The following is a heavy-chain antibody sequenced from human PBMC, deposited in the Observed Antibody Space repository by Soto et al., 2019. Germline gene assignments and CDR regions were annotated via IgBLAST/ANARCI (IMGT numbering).Heavy chain of an antibody. CDR2: ISVSGHYI. J-gene: IGHJ5*02. V-gene: IGHV3-21*01. CDR1: GFTFSTYG. Sequence: GGSLRLSCAASGFTFSTYGMNWVRQSTGKGMEWLSSISVSGHYIYYADSLTGRFTISRDNAKNSLFLHINTLRCDDTAVYYCATSGLALTYSASHWFDPWGHGTLVTVSS. CDR3: ATSGLALTYSASHWFDP. D-gene: IGHD3-22*01.